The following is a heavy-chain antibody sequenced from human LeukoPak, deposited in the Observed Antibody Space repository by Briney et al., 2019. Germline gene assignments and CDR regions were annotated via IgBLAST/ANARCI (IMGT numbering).Heavy chain of an antibody. Sequence: GGSLRLSCAASGFTFSSYWMSWVRQAPGGGLEWVANIKQDGSEKYYVDSVKGRFTISRDNAKNSLYLQMNSLRAEDTAVYYCARDLRDSYDILTGYYFWGPSADYWGQGTLVTVSS. CDR1: GFTFSSYW. V-gene: IGHV3-7*01. CDR3: ARDLRDSYDILTGYYFWGPSADY. D-gene: IGHD3-9*01. CDR2: IKQDGSEK. J-gene: IGHJ4*02.